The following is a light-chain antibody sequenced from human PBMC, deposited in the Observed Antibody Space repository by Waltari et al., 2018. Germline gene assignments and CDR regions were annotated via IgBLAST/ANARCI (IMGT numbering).Light chain of an antibody. Sequence: QSALTQPASVSGSPGQSITLSCPGASSNVGHYNLLSWYQQHPGKVPKLIIYETDKRPSGISTRFSGSKSGNTASLTVSGLQTEDEADYFCCTYGIYDTPWVFGGGTKLTVL. CDR1: SSNVGHYNL. CDR3: CTYGIYDTPWV. CDR2: ETD. V-gene: IGLV2-23*01. J-gene: IGLJ3*02.